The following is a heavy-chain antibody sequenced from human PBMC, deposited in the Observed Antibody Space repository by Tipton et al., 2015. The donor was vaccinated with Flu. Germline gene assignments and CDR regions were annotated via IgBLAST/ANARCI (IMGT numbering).Heavy chain of an antibody. V-gene: IGHV4-61*02. CDR3: ARVLGSQGKWYSDL. CDR2: IYTSGST. D-gene: IGHD3-3*02. CDR1: GGSISSGSYY. Sequence: TLSLTCTVPGGSISSGSYYWSWIRQPAGKGLEWIGRIYTSGSTNYNPSLKSRVTISVDTSKNQFSLKLSSVTAAGTAVYYCARVLGSQGKWYSDLWARGSLLTVPA. J-gene: IGHJ2*01.